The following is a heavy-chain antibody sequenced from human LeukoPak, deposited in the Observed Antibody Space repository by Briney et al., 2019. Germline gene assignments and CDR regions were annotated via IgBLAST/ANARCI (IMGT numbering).Heavy chain of an antibody. CDR2: ISGSGGST. J-gene: IGHJ3*02. CDR1: GFTFSSYA. D-gene: IGHD4-17*01. V-gene: IGHV3-23*01. Sequence: GSLRLSCAASGFTFSSYAMSWVRQAPGKGLEWVSAISGSGGSTYYADSVKGRFTISRDNSKNTLYLQMNSLRAEDTAVYYCARTFYGDYEGHDAFDIWGQGTMVTVSS. CDR3: ARTFYGDYEGHDAFDI.